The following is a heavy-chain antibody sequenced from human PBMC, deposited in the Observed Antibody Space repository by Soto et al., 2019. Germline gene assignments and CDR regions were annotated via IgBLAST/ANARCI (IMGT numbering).Heavy chain of an antibody. V-gene: IGHV3-11*01. CDR2: ISGGGTTI. CDR1: GFRFSDHY. J-gene: IGHJ4*02. Sequence: GGSLRLSCAASGFRFSDHYMTWIRQAPGKGLEWVSKISGGGTTIYYADSVKGRFTVSRDNAKNSLYLQMNSLRAEDTAVYYCAGDPYYYGSAFWGQGTLGTVSS. CDR3: AGDPYYYGSAF. D-gene: IGHD3-10*01.